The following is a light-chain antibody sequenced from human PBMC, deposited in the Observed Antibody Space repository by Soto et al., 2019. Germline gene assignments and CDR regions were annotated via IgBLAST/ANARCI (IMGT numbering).Light chain of an antibody. CDR3: QQSNNWPLS. CDR2: GAS. J-gene: IGKJ4*01. V-gene: IGKV3-15*01. Sequence: EIVMTQSPATLSVSPGDRVTLSCRASQSVNSRLAWDRQNPGQASRLLIYGASTRAPDIPARFSGSGSGTEFTLTISSLQSEDFGVYYCQQSNNWPLSFGGGTKVEIK. CDR1: QSVNSR.